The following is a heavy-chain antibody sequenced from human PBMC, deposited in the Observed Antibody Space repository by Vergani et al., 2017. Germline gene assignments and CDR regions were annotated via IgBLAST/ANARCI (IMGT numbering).Heavy chain of an antibody. D-gene: IGHD3-10*01. J-gene: IGHJ5*02. CDR1: GSTVSGNY. CDR2: IYSGDET. V-gene: IGHV3-66*02. CDR3: AKGNYYGSGTYVDP. Sequence: ELQLVESGGGLVQPGGSLRLSCAASGSTVSGNYMTWVRQAPGKGLEWVSHIYSGDETYDADSVKGRITISSDTSKNTLHLQINNLRIEDTAVYYCAKGNYYGSGTYVDPWGQGTLVTVSS.